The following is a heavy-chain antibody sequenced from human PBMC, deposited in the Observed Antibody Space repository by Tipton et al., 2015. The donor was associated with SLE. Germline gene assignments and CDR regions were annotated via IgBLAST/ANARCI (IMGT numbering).Heavy chain of an antibody. CDR1: GGSISRSPYY. V-gene: IGHV4-39*07. CDR2: HYYSGTT. CDR3: ATDYSGFNWFDP. Sequence: GLVKPSETLSLTCSVSGGSISRSPYYWAWIRHPPGKGLEWIVSHYYSGTTYYNPSLKSRATISVDTYKNQFSLKLNSVTAADTAVYYCATDYSGFNWFDPWGQGTLVTVSS. D-gene: IGHD1-26*01. J-gene: IGHJ5*02.